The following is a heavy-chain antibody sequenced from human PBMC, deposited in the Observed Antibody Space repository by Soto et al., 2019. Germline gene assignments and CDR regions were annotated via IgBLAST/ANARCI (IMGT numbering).Heavy chain of an antibody. CDR2: VYYSGST. CDR1: GGSISSSSYY. V-gene: IGHV4-39*01. CDR3: ARRPRIAAAGTKGGWFDP. Sequence: QLQLQESGPGLVKPSETLSLTCTVSGGSISSSSYYWGWIRQPPGKGLEWIGSVYYSGSTYYNPSLKSRGTVSVDTSKNQFSLKLSSVNAADTAVYYCARRPRIAAAGTKGGWFDPWGQGTLVTVSS. D-gene: IGHD6-13*01. J-gene: IGHJ5*02.